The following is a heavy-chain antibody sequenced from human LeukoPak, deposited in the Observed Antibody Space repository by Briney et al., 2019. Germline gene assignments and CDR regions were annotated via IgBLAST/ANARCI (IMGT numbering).Heavy chain of an antibody. CDR3: ARGQPIAVAGTFFDY. CDR1: GFTFSSHA. CDR2: ISGSGGST. V-gene: IGHV3-23*01. Sequence: PGGSLRLSCAASGFTFSSHAMSWVRQAPGKGLEWVSAISGSGGSTYYADSVKGRFTISRDNSKNTLYLQMNSLRAEDTAVYYCARGQPIAVAGTFFDYWGQGTLVTVSS. D-gene: IGHD6-19*01. J-gene: IGHJ4*02.